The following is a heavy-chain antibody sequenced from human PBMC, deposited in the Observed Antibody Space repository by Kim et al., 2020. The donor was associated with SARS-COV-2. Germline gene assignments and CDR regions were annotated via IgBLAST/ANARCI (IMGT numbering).Heavy chain of an antibody. CDR2: INSDGSST. J-gene: IGHJ6*02. Sequence: GGSLRLSCAASGFTFNSYWMHWVRQDPGKGLVWVSRINSDGSSTSYADSVKGRFTISRDNAKNTLYLQMNSLRAEDTAVYYCARGELYCSSTSCHLDVWGQGTTVTVSS. CDR1: GFTFNSYW. CDR3: ARGELYCSSTSCHLDV. D-gene: IGHD2-2*01. V-gene: IGHV3-74*01.